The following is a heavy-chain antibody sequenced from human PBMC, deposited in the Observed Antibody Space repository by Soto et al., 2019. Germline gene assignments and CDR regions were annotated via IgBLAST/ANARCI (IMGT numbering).Heavy chain of an antibody. J-gene: IGHJ3*02. CDR1: GFTFSSYA. V-gene: IGHV3-23*01. D-gene: IGHD3-3*01. Sequence: EVQLLESGGGLVQPGGSLRLSCAASGFTFSSYAMSWVRQAPGKGLEWVSAISGSGGSTYYADSVKGRFTISRDNSMNTRYLQMNSLRAEDTAVYYCAKGGYYDCWSGYPKAFDIWGQGTMVTVSS. CDR3: AKGGYYDCWSGYPKAFDI. CDR2: ISGSGGST.